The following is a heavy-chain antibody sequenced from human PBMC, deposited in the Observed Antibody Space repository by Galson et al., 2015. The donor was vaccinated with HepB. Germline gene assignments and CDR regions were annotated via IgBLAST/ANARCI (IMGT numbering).Heavy chain of an antibody. CDR2: INTNTGTP. V-gene: IGHV7-4-1*02. CDR3: ARVTSIYDFSSRAYSYYYYGMDV. CDR1: GYTFTSYV. D-gene: IGHD6-19*01. J-gene: IGHJ6*02. Sequence: VKVSCKASGYTFTSYVINWVRQAPGQGLEWMGGINTNTGTPTYAQGFTGRFVFSLDTSVSTVYLQISGLKTEDTAVYYCARVTSIYDFSSRAYSYYYYGMDVWGQGTTVAVSS.